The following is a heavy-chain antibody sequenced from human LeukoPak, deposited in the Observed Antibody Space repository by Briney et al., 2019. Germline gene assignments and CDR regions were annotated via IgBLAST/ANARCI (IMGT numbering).Heavy chain of an antibody. J-gene: IGHJ5*02. CDR3: ARGEDGYKPLA. D-gene: IGHD5-24*01. Sequence: SETLSLTCAVYGGSFSGYYWSWIRQPPGKGLEWIGYFYYSGSTNYNPSLKSRVTISVDTSKNQFSLKLSSVTAADTAVYYCARGEDGYKPLAWGQGTLVTVSS. CDR2: FYYSGST. CDR1: GGSFSGYY. V-gene: IGHV4-59*01.